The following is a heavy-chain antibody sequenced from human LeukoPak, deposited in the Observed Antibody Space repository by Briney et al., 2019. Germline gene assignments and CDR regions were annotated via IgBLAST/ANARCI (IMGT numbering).Heavy chain of an antibody. J-gene: IGHJ4*02. Sequence: SVKVSCKASGGTFSSYAISWVRQAPGQGLEWMGGIIPIFDTANSAQKFQGRVTITADESTSTAYMELSSLRSEDTAVYYCARDGDTAMDRWAFYGYWGQGTLVTVSS. D-gene: IGHD5-18*01. CDR1: GGTFSSYA. CDR3: ARDGDTAMDRWAFYGY. CDR2: IIPIFDTA. V-gene: IGHV1-69*13.